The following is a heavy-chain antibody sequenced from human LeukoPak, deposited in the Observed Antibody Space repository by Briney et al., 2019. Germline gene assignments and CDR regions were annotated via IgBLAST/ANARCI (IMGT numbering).Heavy chain of an antibody. CDR3: ARDSQSNTIFGSYYYMDV. CDR1: GYTFTSYY. Sequence: ASVKVSCKASGYTFTSYYMHWVRQAPGQGLEWMGIINPSGGSTSYAQKFQGRVTMTRDMSTSTVYMELSSLRSEDTAVYYCARDSQSNTIFGSYYYMDVWGKGTTVTVSS. V-gene: IGHV1-46*01. CDR2: INPSGGST. J-gene: IGHJ6*03. D-gene: IGHD3-3*01.